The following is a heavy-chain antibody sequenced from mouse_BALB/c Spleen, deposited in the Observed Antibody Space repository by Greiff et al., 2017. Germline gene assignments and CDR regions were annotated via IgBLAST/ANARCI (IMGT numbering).Heavy chain of an antibody. CDR3: ARGGRGYAMDY. CDR2: ISTYYGDA. D-gene: IGHD6-1*01. Sequence: VQLKESGAELVRPGVSVKISCKGSGYTFTDYAMHWVKQSHAKSLEWIGVISTYYGDASYNQKFKGKATMTVDKSSSTAYMELARLTSEDSAIYYCARGGRGYAMDYWGQGTSVTVSS. CDR1: GYTFTDYA. V-gene: IGHV1S137*01. J-gene: IGHJ4*01.